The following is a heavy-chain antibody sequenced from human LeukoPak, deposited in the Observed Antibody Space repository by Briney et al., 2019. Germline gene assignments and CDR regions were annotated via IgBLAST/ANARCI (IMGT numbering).Heavy chain of an antibody. CDR1: GGSISSSSYY. CDR2: IYYSGST. J-gene: IGHJ6*03. V-gene: IGHV4-39*07. Sequence: SETLSLTCTVSGGSISSSSYYWGWIRQPPGKGLEWIGSIYYSGSTYYNPSLKSRVTISVDTSKNQFSLKLSSVTAADTAVYYCAREREARLQRYCSSTSCYGPVGYYYMDVWGKGTTVTVSS. CDR3: AREREARLQRYCSSTSCYGPVGYYYMDV. D-gene: IGHD2-2*01.